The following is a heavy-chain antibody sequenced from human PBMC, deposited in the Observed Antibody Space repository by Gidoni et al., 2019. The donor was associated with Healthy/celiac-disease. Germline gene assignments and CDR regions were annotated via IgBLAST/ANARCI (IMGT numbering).Heavy chain of an antibody. CDR3: ARVGKGYYDSSGYYYDIVHAFDI. D-gene: IGHD3-22*01. J-gene: IGHJ3*02. CDR1: GYTVTRSG. CDR2: ISAYNGNT. V-gene: IGHV1-18*01. Sequence: QAQLVQSVAEVKKPGASVKVSCKASGYTVTRSGIRGVRQAPGRGLEWMGWISAYNGNTNYEQKLQGRVTMTTDTSTSTAYMELRSLRSDDTAVYYCARVGKGYYDSSGYYYDIVHAFDIWGQGTMVTVSS.